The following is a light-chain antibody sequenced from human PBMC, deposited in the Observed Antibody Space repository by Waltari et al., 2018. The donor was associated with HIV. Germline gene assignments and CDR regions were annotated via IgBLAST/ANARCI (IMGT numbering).Light chain of an antibody. Sequence: SYELTQPPSVSVSPGQTARITCSGDTLSSKYTSWYQQKPGQAPLLVIFKDSERPSGIPVRFSGSISGTTVTLTISEVQTEDEADYYCQSADHSDSCVFGTGTTLTVL. V-gene: IGLV3-25*03. CDR1: TLSSKY. J-gene: IGLJ1*01. CDR2: KDS. CDR3: QSADHSDSCV.